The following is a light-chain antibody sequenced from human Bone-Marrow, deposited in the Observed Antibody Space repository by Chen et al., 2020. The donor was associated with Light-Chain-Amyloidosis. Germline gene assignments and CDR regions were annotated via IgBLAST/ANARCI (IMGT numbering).Light chain of an antibody. J-gene: IGKJ1*01. Sequence: EIVLAQSPATLSVSPGEGATLSCRASERLSGNLAWYQQKPGQAPRLLIYGVSTRATGIPARFSGSGSGTEFTLTISSLQSEDFAVYFCQQYNDWPWTFGLGTKLDI. CDR2: GVS. V-gene: IGKV3-15*01. CDR3: QQYNDWPWT. CDR1: ERLSGN.